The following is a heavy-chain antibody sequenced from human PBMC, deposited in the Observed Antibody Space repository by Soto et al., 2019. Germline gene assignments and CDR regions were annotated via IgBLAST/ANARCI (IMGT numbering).Heavy chain of an antibody. CDR2: IYYSGRT. D-gene: IGHD3-10*01. V-gene: IGHV4-59*01. CDR1: GGSISSYY. Sequence: QVQLQESGPGLVKPSETLSLTCTVSGGSISSYYWSWIRQPPGKGLEWIGYIYYSGRTNYNPSLKSRVTISVDTSKNQFSLKLSSVTAADTAVYYCASSALGYGSGAAPYYYYYYMDVWGKGTTVTVSS. CDR3: ASSALGYGSGAAPYYYYYYMDV. J-gene: IGHJ6*03.